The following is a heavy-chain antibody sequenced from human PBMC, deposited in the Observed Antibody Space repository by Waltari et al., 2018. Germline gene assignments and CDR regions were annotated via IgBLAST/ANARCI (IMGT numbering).Heavy chain of an antibody. CDR1: GFTFSNAW. CDR3: TTDGY. J-gene: IGHJ4*02. V-gene: IGHV3-15*01. CDR2: IKRKTDGGTT. Sequence: EVQLVESGGGLVKPGGSLRLSCAASGFTFSNAWMSWVRQAPGKGLEWVGRIKRKTDGGTTDYAAPVKGRFTISRDDSKNTLYLQMNSLKTEDTAVYYCTTDGYWGQGTLVTVSS.